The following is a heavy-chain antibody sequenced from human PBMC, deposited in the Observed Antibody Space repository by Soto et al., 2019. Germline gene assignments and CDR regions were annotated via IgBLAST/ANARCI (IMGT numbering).Heavy chain of an antibody. CDR1: GGSISSSNW. D-gene: IGHD1-7*01. CDR2: IYYSGST. V-gene: IGHV4-30-4*01. Sequence: PSETLSLTCDVSGGSISSSNWWSWIRQPPGKGLEWIGYIYYSGSTYYNPSLKSRVTISVDTSKNQFSLKLSSVTAADTAVYYCARISSLENWNYSLDPWGQGTLVTVSS. J-gene: IGHJ5*02. CDR3: ARISSLENWNYSLDP.